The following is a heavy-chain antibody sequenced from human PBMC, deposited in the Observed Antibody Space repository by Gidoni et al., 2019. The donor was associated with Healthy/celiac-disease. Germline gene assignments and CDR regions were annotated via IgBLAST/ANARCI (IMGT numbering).Heavy chain of an antibody. J-gene: IGHJ6*02. CDR1: GFTFRNAW. CDR2: IKSKTDGGTT. CDR3: TTLADSSGYYYGRDV. Sequence: EVQLVESGGGLVKPGVSLRLSCAASGFTFRNAWMNWVRQAPGKGLEWVGRIKSKTDGGTTDYAAPVKGRFTISRDDSKNTLYLQMNRLKTEDTAVYYCTTLADSSGYYYGRDVWGQGTTVTVSS. V-gene: IGHV3-15*07. D-gene: IGHD3-22*01.